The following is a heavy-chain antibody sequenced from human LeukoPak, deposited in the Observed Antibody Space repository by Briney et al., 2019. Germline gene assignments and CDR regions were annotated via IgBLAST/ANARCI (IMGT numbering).Heavy chain of an antibody. CDR3: ARYSSGWYYYYYMDV. D-gene: IGHD6-19*01. CDR1: GFTFVDYG. CDR2: INWNGGST. V-gene: IGHV3-20*04. J-gene: IGHJ6*03. Sequence: PGGSLRLSCAASGFTFVDYGMSWVRQAPGKGLEWVSVINWNGGSTGYADSVKGRFTISRDNAKNSLYLQMNSLRAEDTASYYCARYSSGWYYYYYMDVWGKGTTVTVSS.